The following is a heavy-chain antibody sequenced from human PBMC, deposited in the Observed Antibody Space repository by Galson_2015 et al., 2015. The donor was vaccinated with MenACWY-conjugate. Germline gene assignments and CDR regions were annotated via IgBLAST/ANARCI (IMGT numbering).Heavy chain of an antibody. CDR3: ARDRQYDGAWGSYSNNWFDP. Sequence: SLRLSCAASGFIFRSHAMSWVRQAPGKGLEWVSAISGSGGSTYYSDSVEGRFTISRDNAKNSLYLQMNSLRAEDTAVYYCARDRQYDGAWGSYSNNWFDPWGQGTLVTVSS. J-gene: IGHJ5*02. CDR1: GFIFRSHA. V-gene: IGHV3-23*01. D-gene: IGHD3-16*01. CDR2: ISGSGGST.